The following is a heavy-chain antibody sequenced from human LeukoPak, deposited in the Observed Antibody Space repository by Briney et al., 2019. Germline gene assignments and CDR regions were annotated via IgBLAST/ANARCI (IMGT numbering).Heavy chain of an antibody. V-gene: IGHV4-30-4*08. Sequence: LRLSCAASGVTVSSNYMSWVRQPPGKGLEWIGYIYYSGSTYYNPSLQSRVTISLDTSKNQFSLNLNSVTAADTAVYYCARAFRAGTGGLDYWGQGTLVTVSS. CDR2: IYYSGST. D-gene: IGHD3/OR15-3a*01. J-gene: IGHJ4*02. CDR3: ARAFRAGTGGLDY. CDR1: GVTVSSNY.